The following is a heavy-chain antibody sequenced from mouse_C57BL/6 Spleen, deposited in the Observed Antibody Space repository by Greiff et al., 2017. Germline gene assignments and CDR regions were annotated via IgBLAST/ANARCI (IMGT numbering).Heavy chain of an antibody. Sequence: ESGPGLVKPSQSLSLTCSVTGYSITSGYYWNWIRQFPGNKLEWMGYISYDGSNNYNPSLKNRISITRDTSKNQFFLKLNSVTTEDTATYYCAREPDGYYVAMDYWGQGTSVTVSS. CDR2: ISYDGSN. J-gene: IGHJ4*01. CDR1: GYSITSGYY. D-gene: IGHD2-3*01. V-gene: IGHV3-6*01. CDR3: AREPDGYYVAMDY.